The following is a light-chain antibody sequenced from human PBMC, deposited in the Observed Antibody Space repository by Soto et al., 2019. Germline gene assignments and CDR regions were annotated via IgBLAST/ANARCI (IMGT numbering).Light chain of an antibody. J-gene: IGLJ2*01. CDR2: GNS. Sequence: QSVLTQPPSVSGAPGQRVTISCTGSSSNIGAGYDVHWYQQLPGTAPKLLIYGNSNRPSGVPDRFSGSKSGTSASLAITGVQAEDEADYYCKSYDSSLSGWGVFGGGTKVTVL. CDR1: SSNIGAGYD. V-gene: IGLV1-40*01. CDR3: KSYDSSLSGWGV.